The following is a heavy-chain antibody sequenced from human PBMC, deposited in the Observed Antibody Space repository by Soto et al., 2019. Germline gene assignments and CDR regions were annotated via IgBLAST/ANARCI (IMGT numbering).Heavy chain of an antibody. CDR2: IYWDDDK. J-gene: IGHJ4*02. CDR1: GSSLSTSGVG. D-gene: IGHD2-2*01. CDR3: AHRLCRGGASXCVRGFDY. V-gene: IGHV2-5*02. Sequence: SGPTLVNPTQTLTLTCTLSGSSLSTSGVGVGWIRQPPGKALEWLALIYWDDDKRYSPSLKSRLTITKDTSKNQVVLTMTNMDPVDTATYYRAHRLCRGGASXCVRGFDYWGQGTLVTVAS.